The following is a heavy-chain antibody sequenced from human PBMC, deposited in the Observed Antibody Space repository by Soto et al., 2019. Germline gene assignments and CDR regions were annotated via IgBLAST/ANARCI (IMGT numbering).Heavy chain of an antibody. CDR2: ISYDGSNK. CDR3: ARDLIARQSYYYYYSGMDV. Sequence: QVQLVESGGGVVQPGRSLRLSCAASGFTFSSYAMHWVRQAPGKGLEWVAVISYDGSNKYYADSVKGRFTISRDNSKNXLXQQMNSLRAEDTAVYYCARDLIARQSYYYYYSGMDVWGQGTTVTVSS. V-gene: IGHV3-30-3*01. D-gene: IGHD3-16*02. J-gene: IGHJ6*02. CDR1: GFTFSSYA.